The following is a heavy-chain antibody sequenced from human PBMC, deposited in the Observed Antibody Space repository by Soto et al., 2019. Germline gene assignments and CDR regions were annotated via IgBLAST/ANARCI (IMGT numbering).Heavy chain of an antibody. V-gene: IGHV1-46*01. CDR2: INPSGGST. Sequence: ASVKVSCKASGYTFTSYYMHWVRQAPGQGLEWMGIINPSGGSTSYAQKFQGRVTMTRDTSTSTVYMELSSLRSEDTAVYYCARDLSGSSSSHGSIAAAGSYYYYYGMDVWGQGTTVTVSS. J-gene: IGHJ6*02. D-gene: IGHD6-13*01. CDR1: GYTFTSYY. CDR3: ARDLSGSSSSHGSIAAAGSYYYYYGMDV.